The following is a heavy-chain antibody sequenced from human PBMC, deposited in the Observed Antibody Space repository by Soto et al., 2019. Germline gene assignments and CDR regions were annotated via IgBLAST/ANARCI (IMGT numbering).Heavy chain of an antibody. CDR3: AKVSSSWHAGLFDL. CDR2: LSDSGGSI. V-gene: IGHV3-23*01. J-gene: IGHJ4*02. D-gene: IGHD6-13*01. Sequence: PGGSLRLSCTASGFTFSRHAMTWVRQAPGKGLEWVSGLSDSGGSIYYADSVKGRFTISRDNSMNTLYLQMNTLRAEDTALYYCAKVSSSWHAGLFDLWGRGTLVTGSS. CDR1: GFTFSRHA.